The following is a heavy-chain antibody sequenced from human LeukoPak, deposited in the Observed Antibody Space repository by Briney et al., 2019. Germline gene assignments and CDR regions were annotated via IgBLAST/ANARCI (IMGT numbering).Heavy chain of an antibody. J-gene: IGHJ4*02. CDR2: INHSGST. D-gene: IGHD4-23*01. Sequence: SETLSLTCAVYGGSFSGYYWSWIRQPPGKGLEWIGEINHSGSTNYNPSLKSRVTISIDASKNQFSVRLNSVTAADTAVYYCARDFTDYGGRFDYWGQGTLVSVSS. CDR1: GGSFSGYY. CDR3: ARDFTDYGGRFDY. V-gene: IGHV4-34*01.